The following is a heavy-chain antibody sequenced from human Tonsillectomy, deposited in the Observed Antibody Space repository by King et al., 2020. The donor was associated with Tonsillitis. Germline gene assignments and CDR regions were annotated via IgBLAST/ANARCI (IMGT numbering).Heavy chain of an antibody. CDR3: SRERITMIVVVNDAFDI. J-gene: IGHJ3*02. CDR2: ISSSGSTI. CDR1: GFTFSDYY. V-gene: IGHV3-11*01. D-gene: IGHD3-22*01. Sequence: VQLVESGGGLVKPGGSLRLSCAASGFTFSDYYMSWIRQAPGKVLEWGSYISSSGSTIYYADSVKGRFTISRDNAKNSLYLQMNSRRAEDTAVYYCSRERITMIVVVNDAFDIWGQGTMVTVSS.